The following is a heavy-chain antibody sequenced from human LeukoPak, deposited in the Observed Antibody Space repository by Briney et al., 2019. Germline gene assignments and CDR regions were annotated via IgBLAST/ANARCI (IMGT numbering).Heavy chain of an antibody. Sequence: GASVKVSCKASGYTFTGYYIHWVRQAPGQGLEWLGWINPNSGGTNYAQKFQGRVTMTRDTSISTAYVELSRLRSDDTAMYYCARGVGGIRPYYYDGSAYRNYYYMDVWGKGTTVTISS. J-gene: IGHJ6*03. CDR2: INPNSGGT. CDR1: GYTFTGYY. D-gene: IGHD3-22*01. CDR3: ARGVGGIRPYYYDGSAYRNYYYMDV. V-gene: IGHV1-2*02.